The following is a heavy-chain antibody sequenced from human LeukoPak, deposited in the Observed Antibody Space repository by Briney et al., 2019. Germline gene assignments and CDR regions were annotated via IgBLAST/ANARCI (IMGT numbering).Heavy chain of an antibody. CDR1: GFTFSSYW. Sequence: GGSLRLSCAASGFTFSSYWMSWVRQAPGKGLEWVASINQEGSEKYHVDSVKGRFTISRDNAKNSLCLQMNTLRVEDTAVYFWARITLGISYLTWARGTLVTVSS. D-gene: IGHD3-16*01. V-gene: IGHV3-7*03. J-gene: IGHJ5*01. CDR2: INQEGSEK. CDR3: ARITLGISYLT.